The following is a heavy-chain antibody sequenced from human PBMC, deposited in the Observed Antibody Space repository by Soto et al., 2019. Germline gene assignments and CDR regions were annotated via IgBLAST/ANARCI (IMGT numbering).Heavy chain of an antibody. J-gene: IGHJ4*02. CDR3: AALDLDTHSDDY. V-gene: IGHV3-15*01. Sequence: NPGGSLRLSCAASGFTFTDAWWSWVRQAPGEGMGCLGGFKQMTQGGAIKYAVSVKGRFIISRDDLKKTLYLQMNSLKSEDTAVYYCAALDLDTHSDDYWGQGTLVTVS. CDR1: GFTFTDAW. D-gene: IGHD6-25*01. CDR2: FKQMTQGGAI.